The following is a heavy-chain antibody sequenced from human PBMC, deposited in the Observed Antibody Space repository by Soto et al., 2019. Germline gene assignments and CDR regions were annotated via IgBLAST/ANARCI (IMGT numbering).Heavy chain of an antibody. D-gene: IGHD2-15*01. CDR3: ENRKGGSYNWLDT. J-gene: IGHJ5*02. V-gene: IGHV4-39*01. CDR1: GGSISRSSYS. CDR2: LYYSGNT. Sequence: PSETLSLTCTVSGGSISRSSYSWAWIRQPPGKGLEWIGTLYYSGNTYHNPSLKSRVTMAVDTSKNQFSLKLSSVTAADIAVYYSENRKGGSYNWLDTWGQGTLVTVSS.